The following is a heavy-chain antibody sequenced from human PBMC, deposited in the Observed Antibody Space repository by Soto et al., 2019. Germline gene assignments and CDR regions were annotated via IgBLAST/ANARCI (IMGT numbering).Heavy chain of an antibody. CDR1: GFSLSTSGVG. D-gene: IGHD2-15*01. J-gene: IGHJ6*02. V-gene: IGHV2-5*02. CDR3: AYPPCSGGSCSWFSYSGMDV. Sequence: QITLKESGPTLVKPTQTLTLTCTFSGFSLSTSGVGVAWIRQPPGKALEWLALIYWDDDKRYRPSLETRLTITKDTSKNPVVLTMTNVDSVDTATDYCAYPPCSGGSCSWFSYSGMDVWGQGTTVIVSS. CDR2: IYWDDDK.